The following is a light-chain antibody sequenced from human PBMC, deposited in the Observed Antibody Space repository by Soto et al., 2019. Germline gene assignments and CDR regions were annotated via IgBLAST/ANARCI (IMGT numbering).Light chain of an antibody. CDR3: QQRSNLPSEYT. V-gene: IGKV3-11*01. CDR1: QSVSSY. Sequence: EIVLTQSPATLYLSPGERATLSCRASQSVSSYLAWYQQKPGQAPRLLIYDAYNRATGIPARFSGSGSGTDITLTISSLEPDDFAVYYCQQRSNLPSEYTVGQGTKLEIK. J-gene: IGKJ2*01. CDR2: DAY.